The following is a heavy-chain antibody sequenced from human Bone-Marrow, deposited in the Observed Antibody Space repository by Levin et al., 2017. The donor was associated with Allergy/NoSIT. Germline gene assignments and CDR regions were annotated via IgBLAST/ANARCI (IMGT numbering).Heavy chain of an antibody. Sequence: GESLKISCSASGFTFSNYAMHWVRQAPGMGLDYVSAISGNAVTTFDADSVKGRFTISRDNSKNSLYLQMNSLTAEDTAVYYCVRRAYSERAFDAWGQGTLVTVSS. CDR3: VRRAYSERAFDA. J-gene: IGHJ4*02. CDR1: GFTFSNYA. V-gene: IGHV3-64D*08. D-gene: IGHD5-18*01. CDR2: ISGNAVTT.